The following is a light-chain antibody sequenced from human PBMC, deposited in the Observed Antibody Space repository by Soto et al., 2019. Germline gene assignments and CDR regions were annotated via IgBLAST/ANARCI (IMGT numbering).Light chain of an antibody. Sequence: DVQTTQSPSSLSASVRDRVTLTCLAGQSISSYLNWYQQKPGKAPELLIYAASSLQSGVPSRFSGSGSGTPFTLTISSLQPEDFATYYCQQSYSTPRTFGQGTKVDI. CDR3: QQSYSTPRT. CDR1: QSISSY. CDR2: AAS. J-gene: IGKJ1*01. V-gene: IGKV1-39*01.